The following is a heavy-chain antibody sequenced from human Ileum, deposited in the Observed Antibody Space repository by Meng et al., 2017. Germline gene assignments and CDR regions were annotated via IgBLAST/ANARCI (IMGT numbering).Heavy chain of an antibody. Sequence: QLTASGPGLLKPSQTLSLTCPSSGGSIIGCHYFWSWIRQHPEKGLEWIGYIYHSGVTYYSPSLKSRLTISVDTSKNQFSLKLSSVTAADTAIYYCARGVVTYYDSSTLTWFDPWGQGALVTVSS. V-gene: IGHV4-31*03. J-gene: IGHJ5*02. CDR2: IYHSGVT. CDR3: ARGVVTYYDSSTLTWFDP. D-gene: IGHD3-22*01. CDR1: GGSIIGCHYF.